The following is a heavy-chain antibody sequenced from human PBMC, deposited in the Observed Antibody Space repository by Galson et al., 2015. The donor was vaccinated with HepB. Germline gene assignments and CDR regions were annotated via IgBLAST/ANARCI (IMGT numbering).Heavy chain of an antibody. CDR2: VTNKTNSYAT. CDR3: FANGAAAGSGTLFDS. D-gene: IGHD6-13*01. Sequence: SLRLSCAASGFTFSASGIHWVRQASGKGLEWVGRVTNKTNSYATTYAASVRGRFTVSRDDSKNTAHLQMNGLKAEDTAIYYCFANGAAAGSGTLFDSWGQATLVTVPA. CDR1: GFTFSASG. J-gene: IGHJ5*01. V-gene: IGHV3-73*01.